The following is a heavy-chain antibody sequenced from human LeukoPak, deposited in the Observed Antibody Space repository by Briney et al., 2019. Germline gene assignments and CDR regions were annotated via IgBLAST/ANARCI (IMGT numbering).Heavy chain of an antibody. CDR2: IYSGGST. CDR1: GFTFSSYA. D-gene: IGHD2-2*01. Sequence: GGSLRLSCAASGFTFSSYAMHWVRQAPGKGLEWVSVIYSGGSTYYADSVKGRFTISRDNSKNTLYLQMNSLRAEDTAVYYCARTPYMVVPAAMGAFDIWGQGTMVTVSS. V-gene: IGHV3-66*01. J-gene: IGHJ3*02. CDR3: ARTPYMVVPAAMGAFDI.